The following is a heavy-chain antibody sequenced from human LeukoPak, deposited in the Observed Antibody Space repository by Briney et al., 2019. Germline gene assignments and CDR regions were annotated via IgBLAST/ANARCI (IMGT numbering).Heavy chain of an antibody. CDR2: INPSGGST. CDR3: ARGPLNIVVVTATPPPDFDY. J-gene: IGHJ4*02. V-gene: IGHV1-46*01. CDR1: GYTFTSYY. Sequence: ASVKVSCKASGYTFTSYYMHWVRQAPGQGLEWMEIINPSGGSTSYAQKFQGRVTMTRDTSTSTVYMELSSLRSEDTAVYYCARGPLNIVVVTATPPPDFDYWGQGTLVTVSS. D-gene: IGHD2-21*02.